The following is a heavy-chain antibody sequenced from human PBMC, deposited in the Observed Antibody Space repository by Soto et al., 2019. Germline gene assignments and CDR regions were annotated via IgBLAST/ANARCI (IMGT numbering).Heavy chain of an antibody. V-gene: IGHV4-39*01. CDR2: IYYSGRT. CDR3: ARHGVAATSYAAFDI. J-gene: IGHJ3*02. CDR1: GGSIRSSSYY. D-gene: IGHD2-15*01. Sequence: SETLSLTCTVSGGSIRSSSYYWGWSRQPPGKELEWIGRIYYSGRTYYNPSLKSQVTISVDTSKKQFSLKLSSVTAADTAVYYCARHGVAATSYAAFDIWGQGTMVT.